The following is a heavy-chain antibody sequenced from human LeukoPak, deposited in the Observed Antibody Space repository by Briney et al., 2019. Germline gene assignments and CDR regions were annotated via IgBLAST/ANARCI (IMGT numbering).Heavy chain of an antibody. CDR2: IGSAGDT. Sequence: GGSLRLSCAASGFTFSSYSMNWVRQAPGKGLEWVSAIGSAGDTYYPGSVKGRFTISRENAKNSLYLQMNSLRAGDTAVYYCARAEGSGSSGYYYYGMDVWGQGTTVTVSS. V-gene: IGHV3-13*01. J-gene: IGHJ6*02. CDR3: ARAEGSGSSGYYYYGMDV. CDR1: GFTFSSYS. D-gene: IGHD3-10*01.